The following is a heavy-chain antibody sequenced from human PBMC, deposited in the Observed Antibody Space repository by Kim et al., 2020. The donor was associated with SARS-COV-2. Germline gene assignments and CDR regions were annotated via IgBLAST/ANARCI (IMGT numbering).Heavy chain of an antibody. Sequence: GGSLRLSCAASGFTFDDYAMHWVRQAPGKGLEWVSLISGDGGRTYYADSVKGRFTISRDNSKNSLYLQMNSLRTEDTALYYCASLRVVVTAIGWFDSWGQGTLVTVSS. CDR3: ASLRVVVTAIGWFDS. CDR1: GFTFDDYA. J-gene: IGHJ5*01. D-gene: IGHD2-21*02. CDR2: ISGDGGRT. V-gene: IGHV3-43*02.